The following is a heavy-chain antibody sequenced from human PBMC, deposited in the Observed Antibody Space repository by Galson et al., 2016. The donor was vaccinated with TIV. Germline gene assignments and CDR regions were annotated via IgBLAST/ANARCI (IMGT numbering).Heavy chain of an antibody. D-gene: IGHD6-19*01. CDR2: ISGSGATT. J-gene: IGHJ4*02. CDR1: GYSISSGYY. Sequence: LSLTCAVSGYSISSGYYFGWIRQSPGKGLEWVSHISGSGATTYYADSVRGRLTISRDNAKNSLYLDMSSLRAEDTAVYYCATIAVAGTRVYWGQGTLVTVSS. V-gene: IGHV3-11*04. CDR3: ATIAVAGTRVY.